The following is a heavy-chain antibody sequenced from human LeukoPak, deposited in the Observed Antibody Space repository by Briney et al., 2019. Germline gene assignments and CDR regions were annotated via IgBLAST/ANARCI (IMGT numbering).Heavy chain of an antibody. D-gene: IGHD6-13*01. Sequence: SETLSLTCAVYGGSFSGYYWSWIRQPPGKGLEWIGEINHSGSTNYNPSLKSRVTISVDTSKNQFSLKLSSVTAADTAVYYCARELVAAAGTYWFDPWGQGTLVTVSS. V-gene: IGHV4-34*01. CDR2: INHSGST. CDR1: GGSFSGYY. J-gene: IGHJ5*02. CDR3: ARELVAAAGTYWFDP.